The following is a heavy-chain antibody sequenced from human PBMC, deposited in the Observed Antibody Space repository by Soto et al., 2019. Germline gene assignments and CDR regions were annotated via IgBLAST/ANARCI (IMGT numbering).Heavy chain of an antibody. V-gene: IGHV1-8*01. CDR3: ARRAETNGWNGFGADKYYFDF. Sequence: ASVKVSCKASGYTFTSYDIYWVRQAAGQGLEWMGWLNPNTGDSGYAQKFQGRITVTSDTSINTVHMELSSLRSEDTAVYYCARRAETNGWNGFGADKYYFDFWGQGTLVTVSS. D-gene: IGHD1-1*01. J-gene: IGHJ4*02. CDR1: GYTFTSYD. CDR2: LNPNTGDS.